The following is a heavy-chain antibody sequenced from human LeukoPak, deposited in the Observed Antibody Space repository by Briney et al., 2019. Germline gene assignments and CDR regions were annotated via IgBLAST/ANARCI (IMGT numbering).Heavy chain of an antibody. V-gene: IGHV3-53*01. CDR1: EFIVSINY. CDR3: TTDGYYYGDYGSLIDY. Sequence: GGSLRLSCAASEFIVSINYMTWVRQAPGKGLEWVSLIYSRGDTKYADSVKGRFTISRDNSKNTLYLQMSSLKTEDTAVYYCTTDGYYYGDYGSLIDYWGQGTLVTVSS. D-gene: IGHD4-17*01. J-gene: IGHJ4*02. CDR2: IYSRGDT.